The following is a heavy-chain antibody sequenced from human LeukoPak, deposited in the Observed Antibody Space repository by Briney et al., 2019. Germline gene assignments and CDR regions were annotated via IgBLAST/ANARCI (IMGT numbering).Heavy chain of an antibody. CDR2: IYSSGST. D-gene: IGHD2-2*01. J-gene: IGHJ3*02. V-gene: IGHV4-59*01. Sequence: SETLSLTCTISGASISDYCWSCIRQSPGKGLEWIGYIYSSGSTNYNPSLNSRVTISVDTSKKHFSLKLTSVTAADTAVYYCARARYANAWYAFDIWGHGTMVTVSS. CDR3: ARARYANAWYAFDI. CDR1: GASISDYC.